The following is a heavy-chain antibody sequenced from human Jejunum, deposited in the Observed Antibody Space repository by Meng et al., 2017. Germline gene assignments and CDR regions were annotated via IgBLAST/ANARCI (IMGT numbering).Heavy chain of an antibody. D-gene: IGHD3-10*01. CDR1: GDSVSSNRAL. Sequence: QVHLRPSGPALVCHPQTLSLTCAISGDSVSSNRALWHWVRQSPSRGLEWLGQTYYRSEWHNHYGVSVRGRITINADTSRNHFSLHLDSVTPEDTAVYYCTTWYGEYWGQGTLVTVSS. CDR2: TYYRSEWHN. CDR3: TTWYGEY. V-gene: IGHV6-1*01. J-gene: IGHJ4*02.